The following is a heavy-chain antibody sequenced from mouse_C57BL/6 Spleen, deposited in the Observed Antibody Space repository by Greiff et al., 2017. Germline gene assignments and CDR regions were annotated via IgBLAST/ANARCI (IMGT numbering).Heavy chain of an antibody. D-gene: IGHD1-1*01. CDR1: GYTFTSYW. V-gene: IGHV1-52*01. CDR2: IDPSDSET. CDR3: ARSRYFGSSLFWYFDV. J-gene: IGHJ1*03. Sequence: VQLQQPGAELVRPGSSVKLSCKASGYTFTSYWMHWVKQRPIQGLEWIGNIDPSDSETHYNQKFKVKATLTVDKSSSTAYMQLSSLTSEDSAVYYCARSRYFGSSLFWYFDVWGTGTTVTVSS.